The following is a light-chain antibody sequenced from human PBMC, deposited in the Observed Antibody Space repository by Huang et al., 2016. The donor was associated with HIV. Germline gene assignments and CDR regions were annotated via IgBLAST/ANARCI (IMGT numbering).Light chain of an antibody. Sequence: EIVLTQSPATLSLSPGERATLSRRAIQSISNYLAWHQQKPGQAPRLLIYDASDRASGIPARFSGSGSGTDFTLTISRLEPEDFAVYYCQQRSDWLTFGGGTKVEIK. J-gene: IGKJ4*01. CDR2: DAS. CDR1: QSISNY. V-gene: IGKV3-11*01. CDR3: QQRSDWLT.